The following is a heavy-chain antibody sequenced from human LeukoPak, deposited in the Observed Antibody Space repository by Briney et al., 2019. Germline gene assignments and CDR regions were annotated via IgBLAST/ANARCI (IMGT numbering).Heavy chain of an antibody. CDR3: ARDRVATFYWYFDL. Sequence: KASQTLSLTCTVSGGSISSGSYYLSWIRQPAGKGLEWIGRIYTSGSTNYNPSLKSRVTISVDTSKNQFSLKLSSVTAADTAVYYCARDRVATFYWYFDLWGRGTLVTVSS. V-gene: IGHV4-61*02. J-gene: IGHJ2*01. D-gene: IGHD5-12*01. CDR1: GGSISSGSYY. CDR2: IYTSGST.